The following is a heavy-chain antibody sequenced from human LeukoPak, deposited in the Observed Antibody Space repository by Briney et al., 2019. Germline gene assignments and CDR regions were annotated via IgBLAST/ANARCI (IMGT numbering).Heavy chain of an antibody. CDR1: GGTFSSYA. CDR2: IIPIFGTA. V-gene: IGHV1-69*05. Sequence: APVKVSCKASGGTFSSYAISWVRQAPGQGLEWMGGIIPIFGTANYAQKFQGRVTITTDESTSTAYMELSSLRSEDTAVYYCARGNDVVVPAVPIYYMDVWGKGTTVTVSS. J-gene: IGHJ6*03. CDR3: ARGNDVVVPAVPIYYMDV. D-gene: IGHD2-2*01.